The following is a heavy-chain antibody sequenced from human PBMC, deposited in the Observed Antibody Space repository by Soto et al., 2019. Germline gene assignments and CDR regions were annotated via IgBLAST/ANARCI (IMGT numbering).Heavy chain of an antibody. Sequence: QVQLVQSGAEVKKPGSSVKVSCKASGGTFSSYAISWVRQAPGQGLEWMGGFIPIFGTANYAQRFQGRVTITADESTSTAYMELSSLRSEDTAVYYFAREGASGSHIGCWSQGTRVTVSS. CDR1: GGTFSSYA. CDR2: FIPIFGTA. CDR3: AREGASGSHIGC. J-gene: IGHJ4*02. V-gene: IGHV1-69*01. D-gene: IGHD3-3*01.